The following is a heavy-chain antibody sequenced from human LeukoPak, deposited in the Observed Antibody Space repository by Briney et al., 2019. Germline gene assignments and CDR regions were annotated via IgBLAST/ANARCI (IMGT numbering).Heavy chain of an antibody. CDR2: IKQDGSEK. D-gene: IGHD5-18*01. CDR3: ARAPPKWAMALYYYYGMDV. J-gene: IGHJ6*02. V-gene: IGHV3-7*01. CDR1: GFTFSSYW. Sequence: PGGSLRLSCAVSGFTFSSYWMSWVRQAPGKGLEWVANIKQDGSEKDYVDSVKGRFTISRDNSKNTLYLQMNSLRAEDTAVYYCARAPPKWAMALYYYYGMDVWGQGTTVTVSS.